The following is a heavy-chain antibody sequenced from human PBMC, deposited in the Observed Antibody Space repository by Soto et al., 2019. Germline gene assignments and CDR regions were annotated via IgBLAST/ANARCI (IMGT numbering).Heavy chain of an antibody. D-gene: IGHD2-2*01. Sequence: SVKVSCKASGGTLSSYAISWVRQAPGQGLEWMGGIIPIFGTANYAQKFQGRVTITADESTSTAYMELSSLRSEDTAVYYCARDAVPEAGNYSYVTDVWGQGTRVTVSS. V-gene: IGHV1-69*13. CDR2: IIPIFGTA. J-gene: IGHJ6*02. CDR1: GGTLSSYA. CDR3: ARDAVPEAGNYSYVTDV.